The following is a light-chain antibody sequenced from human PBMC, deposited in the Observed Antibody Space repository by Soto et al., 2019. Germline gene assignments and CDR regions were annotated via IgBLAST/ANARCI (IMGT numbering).Light chain of an antibody. CDR2: DVS. CDR1: SRDVGSYKY. CDR3: NSYTTSSTLV. J-gene: IGLJ1*01. V-gene: IGLV2-14*03. Sequence: QSVLTQPASVSGSPGQSITISCTGTSRDVGSYKYVSWYQQHPGKAPKLMIYDVSNRPSGVSNRFSGSKSGNTASLTISGLRAEDEADYYCNSYTTSSTLVFGNGTKVTVL.